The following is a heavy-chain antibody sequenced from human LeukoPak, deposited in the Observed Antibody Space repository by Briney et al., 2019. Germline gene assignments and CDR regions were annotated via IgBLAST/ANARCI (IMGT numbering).Heavy chain of an antibody. CDR2: IIPIFGTA. Sequence: EASVKVSCKASGYTFTSYYMHWVRQAPGQGLEWMGGIIPIFGTANYAQKFQGRVTITADESTSTAYMELSSLRSEDTAVYYCAPTQGPHYYQNAFDIWGQGTMVTVSS. CDR3: APTQGPHYYQNAFDI. V-gene: IGHV1-69*13. J-gene: IGHJ3*02. D-gene: IGHD3-22*01. CDR1: GYTFTSYY.